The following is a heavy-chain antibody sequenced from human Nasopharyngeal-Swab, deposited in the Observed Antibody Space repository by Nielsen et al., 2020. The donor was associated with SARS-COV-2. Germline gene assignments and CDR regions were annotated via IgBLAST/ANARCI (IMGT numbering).Heavy chain of an antibody. CDR3: ARDLVTALGYYYYMDV. J-gene: IGHJ6*03. CDR2: INPSGGST. CDR1: GYTFTSYY. D-gene: IGHD7-27*01. V-gene: IGHV1-46*01. Sequence: ASVKVSCKASGYTFTSYYMHWVRQAPGQGLEWMGIINPSGGSTSYAQKFQGRVTMTRDTFTSTVYMELSSLRSEDTAVYYCARDLVTALGYYYYMDVWGKGTTVTVSS.